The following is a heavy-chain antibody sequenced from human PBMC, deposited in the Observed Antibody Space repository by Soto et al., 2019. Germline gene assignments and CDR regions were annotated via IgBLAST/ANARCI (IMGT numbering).Heavy chain of an antibody. CDR2: ISSSGTTV. CDR1: GFTFSSYS. J-gene: IGHJ4*02. D-gene: IGHD6-6*01. Sequence: EVRLVESGGDLVRPGGSLRLSCAASGFTFSSYSMNWVRQTPGKGLEWVSYISSSGTTVHYADSVKGRFASSRDNAKNSLSLQMNSLRAEDTAVYYCARNLREFSSSSLAFWGQGALVTVSS. CDR3: ARNLREFSSSSLAF. V-gene: IGHV3-48*01.